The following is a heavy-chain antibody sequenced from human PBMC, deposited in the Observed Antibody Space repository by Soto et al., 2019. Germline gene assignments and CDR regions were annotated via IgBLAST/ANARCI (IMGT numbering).Heavy chain of an antibody. V-gene: IGHV4-34*01. J-gene: IGHJ6*02. CDR2: INHSGST. CDR1: GGSFSGYY. D-gene: IGHD3-22*01. Sequence: SETLSLTCAVYGGSFSGYYWSWIRQPPGKGLEWIGEINHSGSTNYNPSLKSRVTISVDTSKNQFSLKLSSVTAADTAVYYCARGRYYYDSSGQTFPYWNYYGMDVWGQGTTVTVAS. CDR3: ARGRYYYDSSGQTFPYWNYYGMDV.